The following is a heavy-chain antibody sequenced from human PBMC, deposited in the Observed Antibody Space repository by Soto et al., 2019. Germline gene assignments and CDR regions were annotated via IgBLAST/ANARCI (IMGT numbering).Heavy chain of an antibody. CDR3: VRKVPAVYGMDV. CDR1: GFTFSSYG. J-gene: IGHJ6*02. CDR2: IWYDGSNK. D-gene: IGHD2-2*01. Sequence: QVQLVESGGGVVQPGRSLRLSCAASGFTFSSYGMHWVRQAPGKGLEWVAVIWYDGSNKYYADSVKGRFTISRDNSKNTLYLQMNSLRAEDTAVYYCVRKVPAVYGMDVWGQGTTVTVSS. V-gene: IGHV3-33*01.